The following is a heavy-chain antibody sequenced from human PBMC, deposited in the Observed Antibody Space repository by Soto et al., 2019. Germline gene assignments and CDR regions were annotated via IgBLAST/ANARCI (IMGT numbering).Heavy chain of an antibody. J-gene: IGHJ6*02. V-gene: IGHV3-30*18. CDR1: GFTFSSYG. CDR3: AKRINVLGFWMRSAGMEV. D-gene: IGHD3-3*01. CDR2: ISYDESNK. Sequence: QVQLVESGGGVVQPGRSLRLSCAASGFTFSSYGMHWVRQAPGKGLEWVAFISYDESNKYYADSVKGRFTISRDNSRTSLYLQMKCLTAEDTAVYFCAKRINVLGFWMRSAGMEVWGHGTTVSVSS.